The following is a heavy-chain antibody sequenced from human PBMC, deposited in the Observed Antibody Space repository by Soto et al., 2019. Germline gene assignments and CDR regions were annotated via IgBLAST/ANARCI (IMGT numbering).Heavy chain of an antibody. CDR3: ARDYSSSWYYMDV. D-gene: IGHD6-13*01. Sequence: SETLSLTCTVSGGSISSGGYYWSWIRQHPGKGLEWIGYIYYSGSTYYNPSLKSRVTISVDTSKNQFSLKLSSVTAADTAVYYCARDYSSSWYYMDVWGKGTTVTVSS. CDR2: IYYSGST. V-gene: IGHV4-31*03. CDR1: GGSISSGGYY. J-gene: IGHJ6*03.